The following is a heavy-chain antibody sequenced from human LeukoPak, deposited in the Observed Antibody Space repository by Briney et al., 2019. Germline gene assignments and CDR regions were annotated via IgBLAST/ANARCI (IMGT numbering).Heavy chain of an antibody. CDR2: IYYSGTT. D-gene: IGHD2-2*01. V-gene: IGHV4-39*01. Sequence: SETLSLTCTLSGGSITRSGYYWGWIRQPPGKGLEWIGNIYYSGTTYYNPSLKSRVTISVDTSKNQFSLKLSSVTAADTAVYYCARRGRYCSSTSCVVDVWGQGTTVTVSS. J-gene: IGHJ6*02. CDR1: GGSITRSGYY. CDR3: ARRGRYCSSTSCVVDV.